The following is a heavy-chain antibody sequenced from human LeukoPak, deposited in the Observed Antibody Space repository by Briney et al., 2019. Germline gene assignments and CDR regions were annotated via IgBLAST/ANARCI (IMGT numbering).Heavy chain of an antibody. V-gene: IGHV3-21*01. CDR1: GFTFSSYS. CDR3: ARDPSSSWYGGFGDFDY. Sequence: PGGSLRLSCAASGFTFSSYSMNWVRQAPGKGLEWVSSISSSSSYIYYADSVKGRFTISRDNAKNSLYLQMNSLRAEDTAVYYCARDPSSSWYGGFGDFDYWGQGTLVTVSS. D-gene: IGHD6-13*01. J-gene: IGHJ4*02. CDR2: ISSSSSYI.